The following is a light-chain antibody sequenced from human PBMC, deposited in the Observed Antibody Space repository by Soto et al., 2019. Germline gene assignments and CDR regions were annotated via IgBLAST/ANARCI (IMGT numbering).Light chain of an antibody. J-gene: IGKJ1*01. CDR1: QSISLW. CDR2: KTS. V-gene: IGKV1-5*03. Sequence: DIHMTQSPSTLSASVGDRVTMTSRASQSISLWVAWYQQKPGRAPNLLIYKTSSLETGVPSRFSGSGSGTEFTLTISSLQPDDFATYYCQHYKDYSWTFGQGTKVEV. CDR3: QHYKDYSWT.